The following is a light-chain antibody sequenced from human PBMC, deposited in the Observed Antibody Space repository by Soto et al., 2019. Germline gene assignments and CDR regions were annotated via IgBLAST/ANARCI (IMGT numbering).Light chain of an antibody. J-gene: IGKJ5*01. V-gene: IGKV3-11*01. CDR2: DAS. CDR3: QQRSNWPPIT. Sequence: EIVLTQSPATLSLSPGERATLSCRASQSVSYYLAWYQHKPGQAPRLLIYDASNRATGIPARFSGSGSGTDFTLTISSLEPEDFAVYYCQQRSNWPPITSGQGTRREIK. CDR1: QSVSYY.